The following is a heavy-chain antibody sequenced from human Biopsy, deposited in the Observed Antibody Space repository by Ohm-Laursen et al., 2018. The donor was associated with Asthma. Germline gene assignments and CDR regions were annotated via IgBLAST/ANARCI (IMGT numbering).Heavy chain of an antibody. CDR2: ISGSGGST. Sequence: SLRLSCAASGFTFSSYAMSWVRQVPGKGLEWVSAISGSGGSTYYADSVKGRFTISRDNDKNSLYLQMNSLRDEDTAVYYCVRFKRGYRYGYTGDFDYWGQGTLVTVSS. J-gene: IGHJ4*02. CDR3: VRFKRGYRYGYTGDFDY. V-gene: IGHV3-23*01. D-gene: IGHD5-18*01. CDR1: GFTFSSYA.